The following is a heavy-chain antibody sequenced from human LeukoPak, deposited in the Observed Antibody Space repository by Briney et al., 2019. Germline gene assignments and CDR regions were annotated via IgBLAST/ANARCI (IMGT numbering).Heavy chain of an antibody. CDR3: ASSSGSYWYFDY. V-gene: IGHV4-39*07. CDR1: GGSISSSSYY. CDR2: IYYSGST. Sequence: PSETLSLTCTVSGGSISSSSYYWGWIRQPPGKGLEWIGSIYYSGSTNYNPSLKSRVTISVDTSKNQFSLKLSSVTAANTAVYYCASSSGSYWYFDYWGQGTLVTVSS. D-gene: IGHD1-26*01. J-gene: IGHJ4*02.